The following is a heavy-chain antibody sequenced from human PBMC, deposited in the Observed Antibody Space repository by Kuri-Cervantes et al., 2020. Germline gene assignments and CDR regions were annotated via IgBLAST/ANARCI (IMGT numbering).Heavy chain of an antibody. Sequence: LSLTCAASGFTFSSYGMHWVRQAPGKGLEWVAVISYDGSNKYYADSVKGRFTISRDNSKNTLYLQMNSLRAEDTAVYYCAKEPYYYNLFDYWGQGTLVTVSS. D-gene: IGHD3-10*01. CDR1: GFTFSSYG. J-gene: IGHJ4*02. V-gene: IGHV3-30*18. CDR2: ISYDGSNK. CDR3: AKEPYYYNLFDY.